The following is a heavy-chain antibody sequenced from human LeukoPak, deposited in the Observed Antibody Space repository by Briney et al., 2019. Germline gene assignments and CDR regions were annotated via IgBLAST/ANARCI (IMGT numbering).Heavy chain of an antibody. J-gene: IGHJ4*02. Sequence: PSETRSLTCTVSGGSISSSSYYWGWIRQPPRKRLEWIGSIYYSGSTYYNPSLKSRVTISVDTSKNQFSLKLSSVTAADTAVYYCARQRYSGSYYDYWGQGTLVTVSS. CDR3: ARQRYSGSYYDY. CDR2: IYYSGST. V-gene: IGHV4-39*01. D-gene: IGHD1-26*01. CDR1: GGSISSSSYY.